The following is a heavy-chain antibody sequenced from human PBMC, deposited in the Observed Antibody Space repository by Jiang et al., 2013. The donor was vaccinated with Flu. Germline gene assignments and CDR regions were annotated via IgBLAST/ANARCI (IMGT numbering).Heavy chain of an antibody. Sequence: PGLVKPSGTLSLACDVSGGSITSYYWSWIRQPPGKGLEYIGHMYYSAYTNYNPSLNSRASLSIDTSKNRVSLRLTSVTAADTAIYYCARASSGVGHPGLFDSWGQGILVTVSS. J-gene: IGHJ4*02. D-gene: IGHD3-3*01. V-gene: IGHV4-59*01. CDR1: GGSITSYY. CDR3: ARASSGVGHPGLFDS. CDR2: MYYSAYT.